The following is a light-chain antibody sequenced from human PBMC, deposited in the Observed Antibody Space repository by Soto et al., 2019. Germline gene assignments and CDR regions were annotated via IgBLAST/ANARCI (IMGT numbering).Light chain of an antibody. V-gene: IGKV3D-15*02. CDR1: QSVSYN. Sequence: EIVMMQSPATLSVSQGETATLSCSASQSVSYNLAWYQKKPGPGSRLLIYGPFTRAAGIPASFSGSGSGTEFTLTLSSLQSEYFAVYYCQQYKHCPSLTFGGGTKVELK. J-gene: IGKJ4*01. CDR2: GPF. CDR3: QQYKHCPSLT.